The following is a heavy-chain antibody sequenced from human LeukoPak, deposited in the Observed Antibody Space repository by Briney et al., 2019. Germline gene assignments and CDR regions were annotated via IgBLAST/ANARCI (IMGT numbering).Heavy chain of an antibody. CDR1: GFTFSNYW. J-gene: IGHJ4*02. CDR2: IKQDGSEK. CDR3: ARVKGSSGPGILEY. D-gene: IGHD6-19*01. V-gene: IGHV3-7*01. Sequence: PGGSLRLSCAASGFTFSNYWMSWVRQAPGKGLEWVANIKQDGSEKFYVDSVKGRLTISRDNAKNSLYLQMNSLRVEDTAVYYCARVKGSSGPGILEYWGQGTLVTVSS.